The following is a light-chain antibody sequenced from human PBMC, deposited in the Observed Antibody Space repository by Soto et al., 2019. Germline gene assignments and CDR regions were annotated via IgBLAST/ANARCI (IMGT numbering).Light chain of an antibody. V-gene: IGLV2-11*01. Sequence: QSALTQPRSVSGSPGQSVTISCTGTSSDVGAYNYVSWYQHHPGKAPKVMIYDVSERPSGVPDRFSGSKSDNNASLTIAGLQAEDEADYYCCSYAGSYSWVCGGGTKLTVL. CDR1: SSDVGAYNY. CDR2: DVS. CDR3: CSYAGSYSWV. J-gene: IGLJ3*02.